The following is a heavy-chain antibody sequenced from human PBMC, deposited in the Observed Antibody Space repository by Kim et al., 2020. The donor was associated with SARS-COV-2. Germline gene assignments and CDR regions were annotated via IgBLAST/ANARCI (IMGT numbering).Heavy chain of an antibody. Sequence: GGSLRLSCAASGFTFSSYAMHWVRQAPGKGLEWVAVISYDGSHKYYADSVKGRFTISRDNSKNTLYLQMNSLRAEDTAVYYCSRDHRYNWNYFDYWGQGTLVTGSS. CDR3: SRDHRYNWNYFDY. V-gene: IGHV3-30*04. CDR1: GFTFSSYA. J-gene: IGHJ4*02. D-gene: IGHD1-20*01. CDR2: ISYDGSHK.